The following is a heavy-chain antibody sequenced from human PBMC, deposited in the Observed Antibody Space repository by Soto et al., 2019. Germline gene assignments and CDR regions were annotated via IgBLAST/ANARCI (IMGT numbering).Heavy chain of an antibody. V-gene: IGHV3-23*01. Sequence: VGSLRLSCAASGFTFSSYAMSWVRQAPGKGLEWVSAISGSGGSTYYADSVKGRFTISRDNSKNTLYLQMNSLRAEDTAVYYCAKGYDFWSGINDYWGQGTLVTVSS. D-gene: IGHD3-3*01. CDR2: ISGSGGST. CDR3: AKGYDFWSGINDY. J-gene: IGHJ4*02. CDR1: GFTFSSYA.